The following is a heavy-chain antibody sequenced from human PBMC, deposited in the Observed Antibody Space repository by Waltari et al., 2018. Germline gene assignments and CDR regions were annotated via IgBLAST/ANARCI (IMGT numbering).Heavy chain of an antibody. CDR2: IYYSGRT. D-gene: IGHD6-19*01. Sequence: QVQLQESGPGLVKPSQTLSLTCTVSGGSISSGGYYWSWIRQHPGKGLEWIGYIYYSGRTYYNPSLKSRVTISVDTSKNQCSLKLSSVTAADTAVYYCARDQTAGIVDYWGQGTLVTVSS. CDR3: ARDQTAGIVDY. V-gene: IGHV4-31*03. J-gene: IGHJ4*02. CDR1: GGSISSGGYY.